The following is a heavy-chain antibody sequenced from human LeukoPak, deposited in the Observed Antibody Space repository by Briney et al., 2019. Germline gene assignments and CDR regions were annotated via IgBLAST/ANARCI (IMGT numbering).Heavy chain of an antibody. V-gene: IGHV3-21*01. CDR2: INGVSSHI. CDR1: GFIFSGSA. J-gene: IGHJ3*02. Sequence: PGGSLRLSCAASGFIFSGSAMNWVRQAPGKGREWVSSINGVSSHIYYADSVKGRFTISRDNSKNTLYLQMNSLRAEDTAVYYCAKDQGRSSQDAFDIWGQGTMVTVSS. D-gene: IGHD6-13*01. CDR3: AKDQGRSSQDAFDI.